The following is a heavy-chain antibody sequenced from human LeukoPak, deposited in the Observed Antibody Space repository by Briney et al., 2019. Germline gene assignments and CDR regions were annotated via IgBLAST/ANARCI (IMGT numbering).Heavy chain of an antibody. D-gene: IGHD4-17*01. V-gene: IGHV3-23*01. CDR2: ISGSGGST. Sequence: GGSLRLSCAASGFTFSSYAMSWVRQAPGKGLEWVSAISGSGGSTYYADSVKGRFTISRDNSKNTLYLQMNSLRAEDTAVYHCAKDLAHYGDHLPAGAFDIWGQGTMVTVSS. J-gene: IGHJ3*02. CDR1: GFTFSSYA. CDR3: AKDLAHYGDHLPAGAFDI.